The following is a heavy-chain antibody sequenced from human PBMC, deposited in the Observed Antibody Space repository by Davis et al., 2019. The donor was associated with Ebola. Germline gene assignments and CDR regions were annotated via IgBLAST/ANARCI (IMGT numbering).Heavy chain of an antibody. V-gene: IGHV4-39*01. CDR1: GGSISSSSYY. D-gene: IGHD3-9*01. J-gene: IGHJ4*02. Sequence: SETLSLTCTVSGGSISSSSYYWGWIRQPPGKGLEWIGSIYYSGSTYYNPSLKSRVTISVDTSKNQFSLKLSSVTAADTAVYYCARRKGRGVLTGYYSPFDYWGQGTLVTVSS. CDR3: ARRKGRGVLTGYYSPFDY. CDR2: IYYSGST.